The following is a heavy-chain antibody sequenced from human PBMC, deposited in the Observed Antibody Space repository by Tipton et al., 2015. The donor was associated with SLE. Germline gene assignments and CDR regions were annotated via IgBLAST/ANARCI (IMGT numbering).Heavy chain of an antibody. V-gene: IGHV3-23*01. CDR1: GFTFSSYG. J-gene: IGHJ4*02. D-gene: IGHD3-22*01. CDR3: ARPQYSYDSSGYYYDY. Sequence: SLRLSCAASGFTFSSYGMHWVRQAPGKGLEWVSAISGSGGSTYYADSVKGRFTISRDNSKNTLYLQMNSLRAEVTAVYYCARPQYSYDSSGYYYDYWGQGTLVTVSS. CDR2: ISGSGGST.